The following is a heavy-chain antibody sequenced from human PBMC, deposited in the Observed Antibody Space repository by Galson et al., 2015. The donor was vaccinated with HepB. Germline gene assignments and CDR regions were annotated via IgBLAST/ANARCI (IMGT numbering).Heavy chain of an antibody. CDR1: GYTFTSYG. CDR3: ARARGVVPAAPFDY. V-gene: IGHV1-18*01. J-gene: IGHJ4*02. Sequence: SVKVSCKASGYTFTSYGISWVRQAPGQGLEWMGWISAYNGNTNYAQKLQGRVTMTTDTSTSTAYMELRSLRSDDTAVYYCARARGVVPAAPFDYWGQGTLVTVSS. D-gene: IGHD2-2*01. CDR2: ISAYNGNT.